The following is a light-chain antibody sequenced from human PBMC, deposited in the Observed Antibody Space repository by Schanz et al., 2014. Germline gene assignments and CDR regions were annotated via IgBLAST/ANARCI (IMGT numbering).Light chain of an antibody. CDR1: QSISSTS. Sequence: EIVLTQSPGTLSLSPGEGATLSCRASQSISSTSLAWYQQKPGQAPRLLIYGAYSRATGIPDRFSGSGSGTDFTLTISSLEPEDFGVYYCQQHGSTLTFGPGTKVDIK. CDR3: QQHGSTLT. J-gene: IGKJ3*01. V-gene: IGKV3-20*01. CDR2: GAY.